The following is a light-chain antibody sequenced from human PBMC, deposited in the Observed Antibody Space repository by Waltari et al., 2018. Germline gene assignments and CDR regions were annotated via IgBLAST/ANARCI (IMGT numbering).Light chain of an antibody. CDR1: QSFRTF. CDR3: QQYNHYSWT. J-gene: IGKJ1*01. CDR2: RAS. Sequence: LPVTHSPSTLSASVGDSVTIPCRAIQSFRTFLAWYQKKPGKAPKRLIYRASTLESGVPSRFAGSGSEPDFTLTLSGLQPDDFATYYCQQYNHYSWTFGQGTEVDIK. V-gene: IGKV1-5*03.